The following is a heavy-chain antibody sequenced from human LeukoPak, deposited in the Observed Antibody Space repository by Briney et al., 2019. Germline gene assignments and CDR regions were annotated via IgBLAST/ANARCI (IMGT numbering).Heavy chain of an antibody. CDR1: GFTFSHFG. CDR2: IRYDGTNR. Sequence: GGSLRLSCAASGFTFSHFGMHWVRQAPGKGLEWVAFIRYDGTNRYYADLGKGRFTISRDNSKNTLYLQINSLRAEDTAVYYCVKVIYCNGDSCYGEYFQHWGQGTLVTVSS. D-gene: IGHD2-15*01. V-gene: IGHV3-30*02. CDR3: VKVIYCNGDSCYGEYFQH. J-gene: IGHJ1*01.